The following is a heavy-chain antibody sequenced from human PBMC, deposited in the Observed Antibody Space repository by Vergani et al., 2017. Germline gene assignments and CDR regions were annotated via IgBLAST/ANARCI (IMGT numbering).Heavy chain of an antibody. J-gene: IGHJ4*02. CDR1: GYSLTELT. V-gene: IGHV1-24*01. Sequence: QVQLVQSGSEVRKPGASVKVSCQVSGYSLTELTIHWVRQAPGKGLEWMGGFDPEHGEVTFAHHIQGRVTMTEDRSTDRAYMELSSLRPEDTALYYWAIVNDYYDSSGYYLDYWGQGTLVTVSS. D-gene: IGHD3-22*01. CDR2: FDPEHGEV. CDR3: AIVNDYYDSSGYYLDY.